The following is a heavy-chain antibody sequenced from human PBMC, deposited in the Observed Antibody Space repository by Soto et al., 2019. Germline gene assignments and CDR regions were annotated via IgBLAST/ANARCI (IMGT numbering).Heavy chain of an antibody. J-gene: IGHJ4*02. CDR3: ARHSRNYYLFDY. D-gene: IGHD1-26*01. CDR1: GGTFSSYA. V-gene: IGHV1-69*14. CDR2: IIPIFGTA. Sequence: QVQLVQSGAEVKKPGSSVKVSCKASGGTFSSYAISWVRQAPGQGLEWMGGIIPIFGTANYAQKFQGRVTXXAXKSTSTAYMELSSLRSEDTAVYYCARHSRNYYLFDYWGQGTLVTVSS.